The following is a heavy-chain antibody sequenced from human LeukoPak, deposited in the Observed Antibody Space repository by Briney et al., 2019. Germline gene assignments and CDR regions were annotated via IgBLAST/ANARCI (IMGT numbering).Heavy chain of an antibody. CDR1: GFNFGAYV. CDR3: AKRIDGAGTYYVDY. J-gene: IGHJ4*02. D-gene: IGHD3-10*01. Sequence: PGGSLRLSCAASGFNFGAYVMNWARQAPGKGLEWVSAIGGRDGTTFYANSVRGRFTVSRDNSRNLLFLQMNSLRAEDTATYYCAKRIDGAGTYYVDYWGRGTLVTVSS. V-gene: IGHV3-23*01. CDR2: IGGRDGTT.